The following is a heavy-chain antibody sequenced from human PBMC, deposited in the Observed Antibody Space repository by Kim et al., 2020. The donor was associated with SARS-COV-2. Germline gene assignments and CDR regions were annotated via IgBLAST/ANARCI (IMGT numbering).Heavy chain of an antibody. J-gene: IGHJ4*02. CDR3: ARGDSSSWLKRPVFDY. D-gene: IGHD6-13*01. V-gene: IGHV4-34*01. Sequence: SLKSRVTISVDTSKTQFSLKLSSVTAADTAVYYCARGDSSSWLKRPVFDYWGQGTLVTVSS.